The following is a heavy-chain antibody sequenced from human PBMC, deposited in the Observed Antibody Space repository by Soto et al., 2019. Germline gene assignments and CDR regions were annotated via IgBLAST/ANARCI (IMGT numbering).Heavy chain of an antibody. Sequence: DVQLLESGGGLVQLGGSLRLSCAAPGFTLRTYPWAWVGQVHGKGLEGFSTFGGGGDSTYYADSVKGRFTISRDNSKNTLYLQMNSLRAEDTAVYYCAKDRMDPRTDCSSTSCLGWFDPWGQGTLVTVSA. CDR3: AKDRMDPRTDCSSTSCLGWFDP. V-gene: IGHV3-23*01. D-gene: IGHD2-2*01. J-gene: IGHJ5*02. CDR1: GFTLRTYP. CDR2: FGGGGDST.